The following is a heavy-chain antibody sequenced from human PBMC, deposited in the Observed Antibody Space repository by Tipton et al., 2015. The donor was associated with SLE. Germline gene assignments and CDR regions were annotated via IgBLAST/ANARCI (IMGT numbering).Heavy chain of an antibody. V-gene: IGHV3-30-3*01. CDR1: GFIFNNYG. Sequence: SLRLSCAGSGFIFNNYGIHWVRQAPGKGLEWVAVMSYDGSEKYNADSVKGRFTISRDNSKNTLYLQMNSLRAEDTAVYYCARESEWLLADAFDIWGQGTMVTVSS. J-gene: IGHJ3*02. CDR3: ARESEWLLADAFDI. CDR2: MSYDGSEK. D-gene: IGHD6-19*01.